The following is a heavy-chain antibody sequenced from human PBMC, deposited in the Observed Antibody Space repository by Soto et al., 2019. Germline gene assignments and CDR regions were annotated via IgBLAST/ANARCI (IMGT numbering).Heavy chain of an antibody. Sequence: QVQLVQSGAEVKKPGASVRVSCMASGYPFTSYAIHWVRQAPGQGLEWMGWSNIGNGNTKYSQKFQGRVTVSRDTSASTAYMELRSLRSEDTAVYYCAREVLCGGVCYGHWVDPWGQGTLVTVSS. V-gene: IGHV1-3*04. J-gene: IGHJ5*02. CDR2: SNIGNGNT. D-gene: IGHD2-21*02. CDR1: GYPFTSYA. CDR3: AREVLCGGVCYGHWVDP.